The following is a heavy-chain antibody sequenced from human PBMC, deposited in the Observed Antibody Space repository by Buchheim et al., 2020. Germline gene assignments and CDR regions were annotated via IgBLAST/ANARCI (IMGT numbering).Heavy chain of an antibody. D-gene: IGHD6-6*01. J-gene: IGHJ4*02. CDR2: ISYDGSNQ. V-gene: IGHV3-30*04. Sequence: QVQLVESGGGVVQPGRSLRLSCAASGFTFRGFAMHWVRQAPGKGLEWVAVISYDGSNQDYVDSVKGRFTISRDYSKNTLYLQMNSLRPEDTAVYYCASPGGSYTSSSSYFDYWGQGTL. CDR1: GFTFRGFA. CDR3: ASPGGSYTSSSSYFDY.